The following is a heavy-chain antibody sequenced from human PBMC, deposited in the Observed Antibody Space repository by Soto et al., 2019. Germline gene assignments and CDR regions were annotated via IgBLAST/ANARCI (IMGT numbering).Heavy chain of an antibody. CDR3: ARDQSFLGYCSGGSCYPFDY. D-gene: IGHD2-15*01. CDR1: GYTFTSYG. Sequence: ASVKVSCKASGYTFTSYGISWVRQAPGQGLESMGWISAYNGNTNYAQKLQGRVTMTTDTSTSTAYMELRSLRSDDTAVYYCARDQSFLGYCSGGSCYPFDYWGQGTLVTVSS. J-gene: IGHJ4*02. V-gene: IGHV1-18*01. CDR2: ISAYNGNT.